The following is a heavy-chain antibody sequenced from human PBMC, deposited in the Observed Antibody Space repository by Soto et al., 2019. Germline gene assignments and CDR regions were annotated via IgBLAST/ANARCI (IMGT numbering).Heavy chain of an antibody. J-gene: IGHJ4*02. CDR3: ARDRRRGYDYFDY. Sequence: SETLSLTCTVSGGSISSYYWSWIRQPPGKGLEWIGYIYYSGSTNYNPSLKSRVTISVDTSKNQFSLKLSSVTAADTAVYYCARDRRRGYDYFDYWGQGTLVTAPQ. CDR2: IYYSGST. V-gene: IGHV4-59*01. D-gene: IGHD5-12*01. CDR1: GGSISSYY.